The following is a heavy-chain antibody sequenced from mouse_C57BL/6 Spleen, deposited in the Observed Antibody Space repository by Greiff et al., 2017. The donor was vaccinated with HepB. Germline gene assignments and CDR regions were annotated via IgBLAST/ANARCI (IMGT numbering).Heavy chain of an antibody. CDR1: GFTFSDYY. D-gene: IGHD2-4*01. Sequence: EVQVVESGGGLVQPGGSLKLSCAASGFTFSDYYMYWVRQTPEKRLEWVAYISNGGGSTYYPDTVKGRFTISRDNAKNTLYLQMSRLKSEDTAMYYCARPLYYDYGYAMDYWGQGTSVTVSS. CDR2: ISNGGGST. V-gene: IGHV5-12*01. CDR3: ARPLYYDYGYAMDY. J-gene: IGHJ4*01.